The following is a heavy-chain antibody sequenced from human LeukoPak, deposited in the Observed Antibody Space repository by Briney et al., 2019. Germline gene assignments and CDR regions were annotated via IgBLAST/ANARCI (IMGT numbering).Heavy chain of an antibody. CDR3: AREGGLTYCGGDCYTGDY. D-gene: IGHD2-21*02. Sequence: SETLSLTCTVSGASISSGSYYWSWIRQPAGKGLEWIGRIYNSGSTNYNPSLESRVTISLDTSNNQFSLKLSSVAAADTAVYYCAREGGLTYCGGDCYTGDYWGRGTLVTVSS. V-gene: IGHV4-61*02. CDR2: IYNSGST. CDR1: GASISSGSYY. J-gene: IGHJ4*02.